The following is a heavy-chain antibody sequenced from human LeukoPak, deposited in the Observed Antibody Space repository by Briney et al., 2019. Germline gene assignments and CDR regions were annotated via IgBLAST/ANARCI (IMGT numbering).Heavy chain of an antibody. J-gene: IGHJ4*02. Sequence: GGSLRLSCAASGFTFSSAWMHWVRQAPGTGLVWVSRITDDATTTYADSVRGRFTISRDNAKNILYLQMNSLRAEDTAVYYCVRDRVGPDYWGQGILVTVSS. CDR2: ITDDATT. D-gene: IGHD1-26*01. CDR1: GFTFSSAW. CDR3: VRDRVGPDY. V-gene: IGHV3-74*01.